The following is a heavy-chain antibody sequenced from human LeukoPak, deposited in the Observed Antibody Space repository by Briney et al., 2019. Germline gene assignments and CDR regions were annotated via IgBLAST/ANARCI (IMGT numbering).Heavy chain of an antibody. CDR1: GFTFSSYA. D-gene: IGHD3-10*01. J-gene: IGHJ4*02. Sequence: GGSLRLSCAASGFTFSSYAMHWVRQAPGKGLEYVSAISSNGGSTYYANSVKGRFTISRDNSKNTLYLQMGSLRAEDMAVYYCARINYYGSGSYYGSDYWGQGTLATASS. CDR3: ARINYYGSGSYYGSDY. CDR2: ISSNGGST. V-gene: IGHV3-64*01.